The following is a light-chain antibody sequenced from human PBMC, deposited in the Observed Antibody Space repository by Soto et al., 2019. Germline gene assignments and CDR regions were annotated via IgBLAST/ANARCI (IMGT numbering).Light chain of an antibody. V-gene: IGKV1-5*01. CDR1: QTISNW. J-gene: IGKJ1*01. CDR3: QQYKSYSPRT. CDR2: DAS. Sequence: DIQLTQSPSTLSASVADRVTITCRASQTISNWLAWYQQRPGKAPQLLISDASRLESGVPSRFSGSGSGTEFTLTISSLQPDDSATYYCQQYKSYSPRTFGQGTKVDIK.